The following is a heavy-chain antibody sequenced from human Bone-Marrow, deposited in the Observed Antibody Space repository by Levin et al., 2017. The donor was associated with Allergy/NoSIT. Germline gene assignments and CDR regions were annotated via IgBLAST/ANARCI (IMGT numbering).Heavy chain of an antibody. CDR3: AREGDILTGHYDVFDI. CDR1: ELTFKTYT. V-gene: IGHV3-21*06. J-gene: IGHJ3*02. Sequence: GGSLRLSCVASELTFKTYTMAWVRQAPGKGLEWVSSITGADGNIHYADSVKGRFTISRDNAKNSLYLQMNSLRVEDTGVYYCAREGDILTGHYDVFDIWGQGTMVTVSS. D-gene: IGHD3-9*01. CDR2: ITGADGNI.